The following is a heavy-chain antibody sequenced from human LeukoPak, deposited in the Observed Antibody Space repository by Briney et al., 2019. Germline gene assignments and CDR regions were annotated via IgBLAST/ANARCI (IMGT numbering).Heavy chain of an antibody. V-gene: IGHV3-23*01. J-gene: IGHJ4*02. Sequence: PGGSLRLSCAASGFTLSSHALSWVRQAPGEGLEWVSAISGSGGSTYYADSVKGRFTISRDNSKNTLYLQMNSLRAEDTAVYYCAKGGRGYFDYWGQGTLVTVSS. CDR3: AKGGRGYFDY. CDR1: GFTLSSHA. D-gene: IGHD3-10*01. CDR2: ISGSGGST.